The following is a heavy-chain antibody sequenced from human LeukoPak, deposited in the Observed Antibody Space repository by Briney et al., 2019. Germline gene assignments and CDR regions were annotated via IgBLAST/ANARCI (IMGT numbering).Heavy chain of an antibody. V-gene: IGHV1-3*01. CDR2: IHAGNGNT. D-gene: IGHD3-16*01. Sequence: ASVKVSCKASGYTFSNYVMHWVRQAPGHRFEWMGWIHAGNGNTKSSQKFQGRITISRDTSASTVYMELSSLRSEDTAVYYCARYDGWFDPWGQGTLVTVSS. CDR3: ARYDGWFDP. J-gene: IGHJ5*02. CDR1: GYTFSNYV.